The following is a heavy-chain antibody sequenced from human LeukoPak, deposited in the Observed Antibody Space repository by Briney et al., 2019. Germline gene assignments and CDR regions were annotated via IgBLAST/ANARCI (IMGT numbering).Heavy chain of an antibody. V-gene: IGHV3-66*04. J-gene: IGHJ3*02. CDR2: IYTGGGT. CDR1: GFTVSSNS. CDR3: ARPRAAAGLGAFDI. Sequence: GGSLRLSCAASGFTVSSNSMSWVRQAPGKGLEWVSVIYTGGGTYYADSVKGRFTISRDNSKNTLYLQMNTLRAEDTAVYYCARPRAAAGLGAFDIWGQGTMVTVS. D-gene: IGHD6-13*01.